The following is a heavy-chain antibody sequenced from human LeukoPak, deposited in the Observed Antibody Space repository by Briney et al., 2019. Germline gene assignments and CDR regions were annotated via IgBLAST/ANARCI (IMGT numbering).Heavy chain of an antibody. CDR1: GYSIDNYW. V-gene: IGHV5-51*01. CDR2: IYPADSDI. CDR3: ARQEYCSGASCYTWFDP. J-gene: IGHJ5*02. D-gene: IGHD2-15*01. Sequence: GESLKISCKGSGYSIDNYWIAWVRQMPGKGLEWMGIIYPADSDIRYSPSFQGQVTISADKSISTAYLQWNSLKASDTAMYYCARQEYCSGASCYTWFDPWGQGTLVTVSS.